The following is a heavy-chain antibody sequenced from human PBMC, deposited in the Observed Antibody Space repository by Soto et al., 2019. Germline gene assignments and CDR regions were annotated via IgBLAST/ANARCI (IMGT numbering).Heavy chain of an antibody. J-gene: IGHJ3*02. CDR2: IDTRGGSA. V-gene: IGHV1-46*01. Sequence: QAQLVQSGAEVKKPGASANISCKASGYTFTRYNIHWVRQAAGQGLEWMGIIDTRGGSADYTQRSQCRVTMTRDTSTGTVYMELSSLGSEDTAVYYCARDLPRDLVRGSFDIWGQGTMVTVSS. CDR3: ARDLPRDLVRGSFDI. D-gene: IGHD3-10*01. CDR1: GYTFTRYN.